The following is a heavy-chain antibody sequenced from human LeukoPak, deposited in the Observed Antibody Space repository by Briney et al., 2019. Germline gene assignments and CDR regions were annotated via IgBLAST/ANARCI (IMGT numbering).Heavy chain of an antibody. CDR3: ARGDGGAAGYDY. CDR1: GFTFSSYS. V-gene: IGHV3-21*01. Sequence: PGGSLRLSRAASGFTFSSYSMNWVRQAPGKGLEWVSSISSSSSYIYYADSVKGRFTISRDNAKNSLYLQMNSLRAEDTAVYYCARGDGGAAGYDYWGQGTLVTVSS. J-gene: IGHJ4*02. CDR2: ISSSSSYI. D-gene: IGHD1-26*01.